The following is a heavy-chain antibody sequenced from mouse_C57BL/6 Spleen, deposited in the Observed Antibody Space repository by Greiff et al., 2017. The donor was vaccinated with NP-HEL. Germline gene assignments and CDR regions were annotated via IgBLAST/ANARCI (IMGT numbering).Heavy chain of an antibody. D-gene: IGHD3-2*02. V-gene: IGHV1-26*01. CDR3: ARDGGSGPPGFAY. CDR1: GYTFTDYY. Sequence: VQLQQSGPELVKPGASVKISCKASGYTFTDYYMNWVKQSHGKSLEWIGDINPNNGGTSYNQKFKGKATLTVDKSSSTAYMELRSLTSEDSAVYYCARDGGSGPPGFAYWGQGALVTVSA. J-gene: IGHJ3*01. CDR2: INPNNGGT.